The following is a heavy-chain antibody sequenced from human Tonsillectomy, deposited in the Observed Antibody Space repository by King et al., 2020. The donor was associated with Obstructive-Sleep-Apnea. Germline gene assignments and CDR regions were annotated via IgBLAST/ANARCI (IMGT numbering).Heavy chain of an antibody. CDR2: INPNSGGT. CDR1: GYTFTGYY. CDR3: AREGGNYYELDY. J-gene: IGHJ4*02. Sequence: EQLVQSGAEVKKPGASVRVSCKASGYTFTGYYMHWVRQAPGQGLEWMGRINPNSGGTNYAQRFQGRVTMTRDTSISTAYMELSRLRSDDTVVYYCAREGGNYYELDYWGQGTLVTVSS. D-gene: IGHD1-26*01. V-gene: IGHV1-2*05.